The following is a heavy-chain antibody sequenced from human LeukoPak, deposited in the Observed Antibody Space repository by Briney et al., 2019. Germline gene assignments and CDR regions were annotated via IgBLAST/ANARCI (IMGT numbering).Heavy chain of an antibody. CDR3: ARVRVPAAIRYYYYYMDV. D-gene: IGHD2-2*01. Sequence: PSETLSLTCTVYGGSFSGYYWSWIRQPPGKGLEWIGEINHSGSTNYNPSLKSRVTISVDTSKNQFSLKLSSVTAADTAVYYCARVRVPAAIRYYYYYMDVWGKGTTVTVSS. V-gene: IGHV4-34*01. J-gene: IGHJ6*03. CDR1: GGSFSGYY. CDR2: INHSGST.